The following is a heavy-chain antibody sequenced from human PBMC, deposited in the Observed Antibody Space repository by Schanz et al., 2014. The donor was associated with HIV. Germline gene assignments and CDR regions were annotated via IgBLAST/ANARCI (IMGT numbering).Heavy chain of an antibody. CDR2: VSRSGSAI. D-gene: IGHD3-10*01. CDR1: GFTFSDYY. Sequence: QVQLVESGGGVVKPGGSLRLSCAASGFTFSDYYMSWIRQAPGKGLGWVSYVSRSGSAISYADSVKGRFTISRDNSKNTLYLQMHTLRAEDTAVYYCAKGQRGIIRGDIDYWGQGTLVTVSS. CDR3: AKGQRGIIRGDIDY. V-gene: IGHV3-11*01. J-gene: IGHJ4*02.